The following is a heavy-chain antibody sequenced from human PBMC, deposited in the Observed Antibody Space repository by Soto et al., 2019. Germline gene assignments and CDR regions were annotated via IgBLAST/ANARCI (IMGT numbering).Heavy chain of an antibody. J-gene: IGHJ6*02. CDR2: VRSKIHNYAT. Sequence: QLVESGGGLVQAGGSLRLSCSASGFTFSRSDLHWVRQAPGKGLEWVGRVRSKIHNYATSFADSVRGRFTISRKDSDNTVSQEMSGQKSEDTALYYCSRHEEGRRMVFYGMDVWGQGTTVTVSS. V-gene: IGHV3-73*02. CDR1: GFTFSRSD. D-gene: IGHD2-8*01. CDR3: SRHEEGRRMVFYGMDV.